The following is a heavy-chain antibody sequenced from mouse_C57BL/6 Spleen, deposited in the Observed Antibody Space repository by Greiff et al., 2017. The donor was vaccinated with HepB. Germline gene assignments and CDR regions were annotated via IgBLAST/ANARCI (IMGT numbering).Heavy chain of an antibody. V-gene: IGHV5-4*01. CDR3: ARGYDYDVRGKYFDY. D-gene: IGHD2-4*01. Sequence: EVHLVESGGGLVKPGGSLKLSCAASGFTFSSYAMSWVRQTPEKRLEWVATISDGGSYTYYPDNVKGRFTISRDNAKNNLYLQMSHLKSEDTAMYYCARGYDYDVRGKYFDYWGQGTTLTGAS. J-gene: IGHJ2*01. CDR1: GFTFSSYA. CDR2: ISDGGSYT.